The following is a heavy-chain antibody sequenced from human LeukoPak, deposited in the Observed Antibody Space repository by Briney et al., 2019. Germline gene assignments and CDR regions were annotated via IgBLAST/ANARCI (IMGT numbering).Heavy chain of an antibody. J-gene: IGHJ4*02. V-gene: IGHV4-39*07. CDR2: IYYSGST. D-gene: IGHD4-23*01. Sequence: PSETLSLTCTVSGGSISSSSYYWGWIRQPPGKGLEWIGSIYYSGSTYYNPSLKSRVTISVDTSKNQFSLKLSSVTAADTAVYYCARPRMGGNSQDPLSPGEDFDYWGQGTLVTVSS. CDR3: ARPRMGGNSQDPLSPGEDFDY. CDR1: GGSISSSSYY.